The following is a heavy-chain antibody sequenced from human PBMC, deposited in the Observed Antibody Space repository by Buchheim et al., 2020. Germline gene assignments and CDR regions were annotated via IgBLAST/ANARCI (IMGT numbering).Heavy chain of an antibody. V-gene: IGHV4-39*01. CDR1: GGSISSSSYY. CDR2: IYYSGST. J-gene: IGHJ5*02. CDR3: ARRWELPQTNGNWFDP. D-gene: IGHD1-26*01. Sequence: QLQLQESGPGLVKPSETLSLTCTVSGGSISSSSYYWGWIRQPPGKGLEWIGSIYYSGSTYYNPSLKSRVTISVDTSKNQFSLKLSSVTAADTAVYYCARRWELPQTNGNWFDPWGQGTL.